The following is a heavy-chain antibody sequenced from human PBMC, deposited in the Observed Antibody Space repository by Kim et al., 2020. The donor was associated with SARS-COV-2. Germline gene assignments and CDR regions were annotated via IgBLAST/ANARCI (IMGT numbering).Heavy chain of an antibody. V-gene: IGHV1-8*01. D-gene: IGHD2-2*01. CDR3: ARQGAAMQGDY. CDR2: T. Sequence: TGHAKKIQGRVTMTRNTSISTAYMRLSSLGSEDTAVYYCARQGAAMQGDYWGQGTLVTVSS. J-gene: IGHJ4*02.